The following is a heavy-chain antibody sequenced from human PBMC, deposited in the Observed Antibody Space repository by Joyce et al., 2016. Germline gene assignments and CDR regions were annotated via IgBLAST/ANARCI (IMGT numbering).Heavy chain of an antibody. D-gene: IGHD2-8*01. J-gene: IGHJ4*02. CDR2: LSSSSSYI. CDR3: ARSSYTNGIFDY. Sequence: EVQLVESGGGLVKPGGSLRLSCAASGFTFSSYSMSWVRPAPVKGLEWVSSLSSSSSYIKYTDSVKGRFTISRDNAKNSLYLQMNSPRVEDTAVYYCARSSYTNGIFDYWGQGTLVTVSS. V-gene: IGHV3-21*01. CDR1: GFTFSSYS.